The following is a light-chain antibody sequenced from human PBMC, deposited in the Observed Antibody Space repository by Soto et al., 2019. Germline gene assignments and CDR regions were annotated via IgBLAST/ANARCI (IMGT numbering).Light chain of an antibody. CDR1: QSISDT. CDR2: SAS. J-gene: IGKJ1*01. CDR3: QQYGSSPWT. Sequence: EIVLTPSPGTLSLSPGERATLSCRASQSISDTLAWYQQKPGQAPRLLIYSASRRATGFPARFSGSGSGTDFTLTISRLEPEDFAVYYCQQYGSSPWTFGQGTKVDIK. V-gene: IGKV3-20*01.